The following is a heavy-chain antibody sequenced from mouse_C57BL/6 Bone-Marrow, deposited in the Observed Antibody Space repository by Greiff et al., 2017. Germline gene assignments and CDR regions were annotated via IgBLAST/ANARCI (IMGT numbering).Heavy chain of an antibody. CDR3: ARDYGSSYWYFDV. V-gene: IGHV1-85*01. J-gene: IGHJ1*03. Sequence: QVQLQQSGPELVKPGASVKLSCKASGYTFPSYDLNWVKPRPGQGLEWIGWIYPRDGSTTYNEKFKGKATLTVDTSSSTAYMELHSLTSEDSAVYFCARDYGSSYWYFDVWGTGTTVTVSS. D-gene: IGHD1-1*01. CDR2: IYPRDGST. CDR1: GYTFPSYD.